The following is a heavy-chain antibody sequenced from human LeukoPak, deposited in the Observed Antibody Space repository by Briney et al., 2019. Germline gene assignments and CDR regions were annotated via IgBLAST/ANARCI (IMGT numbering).Heavy chain of an antibody. CDR3: ARSLSANYDILTGRSVYYYGMDV. D-gene: IGHD3-9*01. CDR2: IYYSGST. J-gene: IGHJ6*02. Sequence: PSETLSLTCTASGGSISSSSYYWSWIRQPPGKGLEWIGYIYYSGSTNYNPSLKSRVTISVDTSKNQFSLKLSSVTAADTAVYYCARSLSANYDILTGRSVYYYGMDVWGQGTTVTVSS. CDR1: GGSISSSSYY. V-gene: IGHV4-61*01.